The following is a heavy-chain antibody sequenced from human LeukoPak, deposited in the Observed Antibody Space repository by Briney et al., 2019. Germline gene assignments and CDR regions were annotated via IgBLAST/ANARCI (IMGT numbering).Heavy chain of an antibody. Sequence: SETLSLTCTVSGASVSSSHWSWIRQPPGKGLEWIGYIHYSGSTDYSPSLKSRVTISVDTSKNQFSLKMNSVTAADTAVYYCARVQHDYDILTGYYIGAFDIWGQGTMVTVSS. D-gene: IGHD3-9*01. V-gene: IGHV4-59*02. CDR2: IHYSGST. CDR3: ARVQHDYDILTGYYIGAFDI. J-gene: IGHJ3*02. CDR1: GASVSSSH.